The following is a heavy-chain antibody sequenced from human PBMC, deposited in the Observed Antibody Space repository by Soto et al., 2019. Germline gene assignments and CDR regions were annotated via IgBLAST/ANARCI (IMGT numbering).Heavy chain of an antibody. CDR1: GFTFSSYA. D-gene: IGHD2-15*01. Sequence: EVQLLESGGGLVQPGGSLRLSCAASGFTFSSYAMSWVRQAPGKGLEWVSAISGSGGSTYYADSVKGRFTISRDNSKHTLYLQLNSLRAEDTAVYYCAISGGSFPIHDYYCMDVWGQGTTVTVSS. CDR3: AISGGSFPIHDYYCMDV. CDR2: ISGSGGST. V-gene: IGHV3-23*01. J-gene: IGHJ6*02.